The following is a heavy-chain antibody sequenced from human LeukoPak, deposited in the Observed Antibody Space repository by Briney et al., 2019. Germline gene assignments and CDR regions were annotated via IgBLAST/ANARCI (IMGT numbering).Heavy chain of an antibody. J-gene: IGHJ4*02. CDR2: VNSDGSWT. CDR1: GNYW. CDR3: VSFYETN. Sequence: GGSLRLSCAASGNYWMHWVRQAPGKGLVWVSHVNSDGSWTSHADSVKGRFTISKDDAKNTVYLQMNNLRTEDTAVYYCVSFYETNWGRGTLVTVSS. V-gene: IGHV3-74*01. D-gene: IGHD2-2*01.